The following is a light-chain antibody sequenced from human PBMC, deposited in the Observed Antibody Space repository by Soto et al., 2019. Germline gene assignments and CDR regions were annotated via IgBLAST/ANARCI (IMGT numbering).Light chain of an antibody. Sequence: QSALAQPPSVSGAPGQSVAISCTGTSSDVGSYNRVAWYQQPPGTAPKLIIYDVTNRPSGVPDRFSGSKSGNTASLTISGLQAEDEADCYCNSFTTSSTYVFGTGTKVTVL. J-gene: IGLJ1*01. CDR3: NSFTTSSTYV. V-gene: IGLV2-18*02. CDR1: SSDVGSYNR. CDR2: DVT.